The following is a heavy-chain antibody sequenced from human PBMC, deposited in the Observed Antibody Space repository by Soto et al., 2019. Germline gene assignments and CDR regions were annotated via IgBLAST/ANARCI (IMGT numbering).Heavy chain of an antibody. Sequence: VQLVESGGGVVQPGRSLRLSCAASGFTFSGYGMHWVRQAPGKGLEWVAVISYDGSNKYYADSVKGRFTISRDNSKNTLYLQMNSLRAEDTAVYYCAIVRELRGVGIDYWGQGTLVTVSP. CDR2: ISYDGSNK. CDR1: GFTFSGYG. D-gene: IGHD3-10*01. CDR3: AIVRELRGVGIDY. J-gene: IGHJ4*02. V-gene: IGHV3-30*03.